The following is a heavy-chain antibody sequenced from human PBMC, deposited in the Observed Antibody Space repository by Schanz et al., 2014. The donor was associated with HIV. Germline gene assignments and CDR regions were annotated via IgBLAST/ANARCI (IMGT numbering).Heavy chain of an antibody. CDR3: ARDSPVAAGTLDY. V-gene: IGHV1-69*06. CDR2: TIPMLRTA. CDR1: GGTVSNYA. D-gene: IGHD6-13*01. Sequence: QVQLVQSGAEVKKPGSSVKVSCKASGGTVSNYAMNWVRQAPGQGLEWMGGTIPMLRTAHYAQRFQGRVTIIADKSTSTAYMELSSLRSEDTAVYYCARDSPVAAGTLDYWGQGTLVTVSS. J-gene: IGHJ4*02.